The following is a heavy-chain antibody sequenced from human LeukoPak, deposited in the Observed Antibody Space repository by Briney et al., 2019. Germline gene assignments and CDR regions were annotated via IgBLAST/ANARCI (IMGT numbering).Heavy chain of an antibody. J-gene: IGHJ4*02. V-gene: IGHV3-43*02. CDR1: GFTFDDYA. D-gene: IGHD5-18*01. CDR3: AKLSEGIQLWPDFDY. CDR2: ISGDGGST. Sequence: PRGSLRLSCAASGFTFDDYAMHWVRQAPGKGLEWVSLISGDGGSTYYADSVKGRFTISRDNSKNSLYLQMNSLRTEDTALYYCAKLSEGIQLWPDFDYWGQGTLVTVFS.